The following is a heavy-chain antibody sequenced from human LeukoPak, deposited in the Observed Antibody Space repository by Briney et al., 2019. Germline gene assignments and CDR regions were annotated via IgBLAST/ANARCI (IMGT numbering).Heavy chain of an antibody. D-gene: IGHD3-16*02. CDR2: MNPNSGNT. V-gene: IGHV1-8*01. Sequence: ASVKVSCKASGYTFTSYDINWVRQATGQGLEWMGWMNPNSGNTGYAQKFQGRVTMTRNTSISTAYMELSSLRSEDTAVYYCARGGVRDYVWGSYRYDGYWGQGTLVTVSS. CDR1: GYTFTSYD. CDR3: ARGGVRDYVWGSYRYDGY. J-gene: IGHJ4*02.